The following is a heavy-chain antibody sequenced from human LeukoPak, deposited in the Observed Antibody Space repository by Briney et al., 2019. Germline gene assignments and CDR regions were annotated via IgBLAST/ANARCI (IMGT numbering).Heavy chain of an antibody. CDR3: ARQTAMGRSGDH. J-gene: IGHJ4*02. Sequence: GESLKISCKASGYSFTSYGIGWVRQMPGKGLEWMGIIDPSDSDTRYTPSFQGQVTISADKSLTTAYLQWNSLKASDSAMYYCARQTAMGRSGDHWGQGTLVTVSS. V-gene: IGHV5-51*01. D-gene: IGHD5-18*01. CDR1: GYSFTSYG. CDR2: IDPSDSDT.